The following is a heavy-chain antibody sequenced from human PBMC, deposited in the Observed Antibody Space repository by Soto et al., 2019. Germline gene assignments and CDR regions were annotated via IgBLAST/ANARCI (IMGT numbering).Heavy chain of an antibody. CDR1: GFTFSNAW. CDR3: GADVPAAGVGELDY. CDR2: IKSKADGETT. D-gene: IGHD6-13*01. V-gene: IGHV3-15*01. Sequence: EVQLVESGGGLVKPGGSLRLSCATSGFTFSNAWMSWVRQAPGKGLVWVGRIKSKADGETTDYGAPEKGRFSISRDDSKNTLYLQMNSLRTGDTAVYYCGADVPAAGVGELDYWGQGTLVTVSS. J-gene: IGHJ4*02.